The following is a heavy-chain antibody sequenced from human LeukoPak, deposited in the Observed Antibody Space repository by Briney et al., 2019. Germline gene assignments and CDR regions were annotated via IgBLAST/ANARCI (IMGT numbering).Heavy chain of an antibody. CDR2: IYYSGST. CDR3: AGSSYSYGGGIWFDP. V-gene: IGHV4-59*01. CDR1: GGSISSYY. D-gene: IGHD5-18*01. J-gene: IGHJ5*02. Sequence: SETLSLTCTVAGGSISSYYWSWIRQPPGKGLEWIGYIYYSGSTNYNPSLKSRVTISVDTSKNQFSLKLGSVTAADAAVYYCAGSSYSYGGGIWFDPWGQGTLVTVSS.